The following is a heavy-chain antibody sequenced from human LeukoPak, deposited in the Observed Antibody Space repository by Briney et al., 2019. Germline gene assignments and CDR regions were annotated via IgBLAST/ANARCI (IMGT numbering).Heavy chain of an antibody. V-gene: IGHV3-23*01. CDR2: ISGSGARA. CDR1: GFNFRGYA. CDR3: AKEFVMGETNYYYYAMDV. Sequence: GGSLRLSCAASGFNFRGYAMSWVRQAPGKGLEWVSAISGSGARAHYAESVRGRFTISRDNSQNTPHLQMTSLIPQNPAVSSCAKEFVMGETNYYYYAMDVWGQGTTVTVSS. D-gene: IGHD1-26*01. J-gene: IGHJ6*02.